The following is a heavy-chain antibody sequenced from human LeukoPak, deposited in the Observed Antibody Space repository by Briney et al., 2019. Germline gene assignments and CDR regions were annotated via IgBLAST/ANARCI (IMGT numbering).Heavy chain of an antibody. Sequence: SETLSLTCAVYGGSFSGYYWSWIRQPPGKGLEWIGEINHSGSTNYKPSLKSRVTISVDTSKNQFSLKLSSVTAADTAVYYCASSYYGSGSYWVPFDPWGQGTLVTVSS. CDR3: ASSYYGSGSYWVPFDP. V-gene: IGHV4-34*01. D-gene: IGHD3-10*01. CDR2: INHSGST. CDR1: GGSFSGYY. J-gene: IGHJ5*02.